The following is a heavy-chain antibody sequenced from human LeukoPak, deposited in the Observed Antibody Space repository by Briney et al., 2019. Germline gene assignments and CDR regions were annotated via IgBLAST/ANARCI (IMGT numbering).Heavy chain of an antibody. V-gene: IGHV7-4-1*02. Sequence: GASVKVSCKASGYTFTSYAMNWVRQAPGQGLEWMGWINTNTGNPTYAQGFTGRFVFSLDTSVSTAYLQISCLKAEDTAVYYCARRGPFYGSGSYYSTFDYWGQGTLVTVSS. CDR1: GYTFTSYA. D-gene: IGHD3-10*01. CDR3: ARRGPFYGSGSYYSTFDY. J-gene: IGHJ4*02. CDR2: INTNTGNP.